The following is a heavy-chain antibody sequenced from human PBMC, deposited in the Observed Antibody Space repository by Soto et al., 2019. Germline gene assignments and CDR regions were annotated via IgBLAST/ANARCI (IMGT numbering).Heavy chain of an antibody. CDR3: ARGPYCSSTSCYRAFDH. Sequence: SQTLSLTCAISGDSGSSKSAAWNWIRQSPSRGLEWLGRTYYRSKWYNDYAVSVKSRITINPDTSKNQFSLQLNSVTPEDTAVYFCARGPYCSSTSCYRAFDHWGQGNLVTVSS. CDR1: GDSGSSKSAA. V-gene: IGHV6-1*01. J-gene: IGHJ4*02. D-gene: IGHD2-2*01. CDR2: TYYRSKWYN.